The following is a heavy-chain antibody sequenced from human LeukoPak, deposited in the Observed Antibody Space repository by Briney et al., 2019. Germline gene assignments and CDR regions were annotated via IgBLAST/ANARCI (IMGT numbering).Heavy chain of an antibody. CDR2: IYYSGST. V-gene: IGHV4-39*01. CDR1: GGSISSSSYY. CDR3: ARAVDTAMDYFDY. J-gene: IGHJ4*02. D-gene: IGHD5-18*01. Sequence: SETLSLTCTVSGGSISSSSYYWGWIRQPPGKGLEWIGSIYYSGSTYYNPSLKSRVTISVDTSKNQFSLKLSSVTAADTAVYYCARAVDTAMDYFDYWGQGTLVTVSS.